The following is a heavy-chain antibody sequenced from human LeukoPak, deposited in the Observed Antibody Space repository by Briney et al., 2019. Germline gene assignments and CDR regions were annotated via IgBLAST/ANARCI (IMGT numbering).Heavy chain of an antibody. J-gene: IGHJ3*02. CDR2: IIGGGGST. Sequence: GGSLRLSCAASGFTFDDYGMSWVRQAPGKGLEWVSGIIGGGGSTYYADSVKGRFTISRDNAKRSVYLQMNSLGVEDTAVYYCARDIHSVAFDIWGQGTMVTVSS. V-gene: IGHV3-20*04. CDR1: GFTFDDYG. CDR3: ARDIHSVAFDI.